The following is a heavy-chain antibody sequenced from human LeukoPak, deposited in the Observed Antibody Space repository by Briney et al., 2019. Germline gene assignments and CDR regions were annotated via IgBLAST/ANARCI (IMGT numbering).Heavy chain of an antibody. J-gene: IGHJ4*02. V-gene: IGHV4-59*01. D-gene: IGHD3-10*01. Sequence: SETLSLTCTVSGGSISSYYWSWLRQPPGKGXEWIGYIYYSGSTNYNPSLKSRVTISVDTSKNQFSLKLSSVTAADTAVYYCARVRRYGSGSYPVDYWGQGTLVTVSS. CDR2: IYYSGST. CDR3: ARVRRYGSGSYPVDY. CDR1: GGSISSYY.